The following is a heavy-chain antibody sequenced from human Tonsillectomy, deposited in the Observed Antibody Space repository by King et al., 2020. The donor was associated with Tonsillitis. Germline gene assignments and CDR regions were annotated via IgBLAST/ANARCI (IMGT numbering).Heavy chain of an antibody. D-gene: IGHD3-22*01. Sequence: QLVQSGGGLVQPGGSLRLSCAASGFTFSSDEMNWVRQAPGKGLEWVSYISSSGSTIYYADSVKGRFTISRDNAKNSLYLQMNSLRAEDTAVYYCAREGIDYYDSSGYYRVDAFDIWGQGTMVTVSS. J-gene: IGHJ3*02. CDR1: GFTFSSDE. CDR2: ISSSGSTI. V-gene: IGHV3-48*03. CDR3: AREGIDYYDSSGYYRVDAFDI.